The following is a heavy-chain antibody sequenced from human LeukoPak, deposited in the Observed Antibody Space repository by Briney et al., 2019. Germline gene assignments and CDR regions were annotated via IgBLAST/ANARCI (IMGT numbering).Heavy chain of an antibody. J-gene: IGHJ4*02. V-gene: IGHV1-2*06. CDR1: GYTFTGYY. CDR3: ARYSNSQSPFDY. CDR2: INPNSGGT. Sequence: GASVKVSCKASGYTFTGYYIHWVRQAPGQGLEWMGRINPNSGGTNYAQKFQGRVTMTRDTSISTAYMELSRLRSDDTAVYYCARYSNSQSPFDYWGQGTLVTVSS. D-gene: IGHD4-11*01.